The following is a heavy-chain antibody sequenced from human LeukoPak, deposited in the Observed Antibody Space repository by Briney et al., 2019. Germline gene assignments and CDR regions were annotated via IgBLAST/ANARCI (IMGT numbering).Heavy chain of an antibody. V-gene: IGHV4-59*08. CDR3: ARGTTVTTPDY. Sequence: PSETLSLTCTVSGGSISSYYWSWILQPPGKGLEWIGYIYYSGSTNYNPSLKSRVTISIDTSKNQFSLKLSSVTAADTAVYYCARGTTVTTPDYWGQGTLVAVSS. CDR2: IYYSGST. J-gene: IGHJ4*02. D-gene: IGHD4-17*01. CDR1: GGSISSYY.